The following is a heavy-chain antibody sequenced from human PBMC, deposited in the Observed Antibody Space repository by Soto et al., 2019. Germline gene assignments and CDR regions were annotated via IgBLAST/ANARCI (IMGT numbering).Heavy chain of an antibody. CDR2: ISGSGGST. D-gene: IGHD1-26*01. Sequence: EVQLLESGGGLVQPGGSLRLSCAASGFTFSSYAMRWVRQAPGKGLEWVSAISGSGGSTYYADPVKGRFPISRDNSKNTLYLQMNSLRAEDTAVYYCARRGSGSYYDYWGQGTLVTVSS. CDR1: GFTFSSYA. J-gene: IGHJ4*02. V-gene: IGHV3-23*01. CDR3: ARRGSGSYYDY.